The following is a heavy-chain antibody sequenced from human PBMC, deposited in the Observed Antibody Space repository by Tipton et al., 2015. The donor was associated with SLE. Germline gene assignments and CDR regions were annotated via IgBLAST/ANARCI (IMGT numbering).Heavy chain of an antibody. CDR1: GGSISSHY. D-gene: IGHD6-19*01. J-gene: IGHJ4*02. CDR2: IYYTGST. CDR3: ARNKAVAGTVIEY. V-gene: IGHV4-59*06. Sequence: TLSLTCTVSGGSISSHYWSWIRQLPGKGLEWIGYIYYTGSTYYNPSLKSRVTLSVDTSKNQFSLKLNSVTAADTAVYYCARNKAVAGTVIEYWGPGTLVTVSS.